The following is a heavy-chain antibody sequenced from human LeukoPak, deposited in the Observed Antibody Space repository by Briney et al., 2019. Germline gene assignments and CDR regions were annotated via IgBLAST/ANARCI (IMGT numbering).Heavy chain of an antibody. Sequence: GESLKISCKGSRYSFSNYWIVWVRQMPGKGLERMGIIYPGDSATRYSPSFQGQVTISADKSINTAYLQWSGLKASDTAMYYCARHRIQGATNSHFDYWGQGTLVTVSS. V-gene: IGHV5-51*01. CDR2: IYPGDSAT. J-gene: IGHJ4*02. CDR1: RYSFSNYW. D-gene: IGHD1-26*01. CDR3: ARHRIQGATNSHFDY.